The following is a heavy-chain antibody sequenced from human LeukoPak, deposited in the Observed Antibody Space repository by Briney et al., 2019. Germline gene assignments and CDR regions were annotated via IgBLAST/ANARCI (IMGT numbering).Heavy chain of an antibody. D-gene: IGHD3-10*01. CDR2: IYSGGST. CDR1: GFTFSSYS. CDR3: ARDSSYGSGSFYGMDV. Sequence: GGSLRLSCAASGFTFSSYSMNWVRQAPGKGLEWVSVIYSGGSTNYADSVKGRFTISRDNSKNTLYLQMNSLRAEDTAVYYCARDSSYGSGSFYGMDVWGQGTTVTVSS. V-gene: IGHV3-53*01. J-gene: IGHJ6*02.